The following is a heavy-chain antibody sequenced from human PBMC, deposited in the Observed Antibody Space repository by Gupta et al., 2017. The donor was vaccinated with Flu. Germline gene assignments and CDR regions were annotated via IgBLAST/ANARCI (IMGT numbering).Heavy chain of an antibody. CDR2: MNPTSCNA. CDR1: GSTCLNPE. V-gene: IGHV1-8*02. D-gene: IGHD3-10*01. Sequence: QVQLVQPGAAVTRPAASVKVSSKASGSTCLNPEIAWVRPASGLGPAWVGGMNPTSCNAVVAKKCEGRVSLTSETATKVTSLEVNNLTSEDTAVYDSARLIGGNWYGGEDDCSYGLDVWGRGTAVSVTS. CDR3: ARLIGGNWYGGEDDCSYGLDV. J-gene: IGHJ6*02.